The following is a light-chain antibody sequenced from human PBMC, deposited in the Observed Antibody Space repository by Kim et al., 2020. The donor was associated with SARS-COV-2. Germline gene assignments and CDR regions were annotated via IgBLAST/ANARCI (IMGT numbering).Light chain of an antibody. CDR2: YDS. Sequence: APGQTARITGGGNNLGGYSVHWYQQKPGQAPVLVMYYDSDRPSGIPERFSGSKSANTATLTISRVEAGDEADYYCQVWDTDTDHYVFGTGTKVTVL. CDR3: QVWDTDTDHYV. V-gene: IGLV3-21*01. CDR1: NLGGYS. J-gene: IGLJ1*01.